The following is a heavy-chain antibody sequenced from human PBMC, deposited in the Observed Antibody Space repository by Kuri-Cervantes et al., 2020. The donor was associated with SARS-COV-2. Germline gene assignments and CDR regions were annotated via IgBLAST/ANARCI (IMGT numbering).Heavy chain of an antibody. J-gene: IGHJ4*02. CDR1: GGTFSSYA. D-gene: IGHD1-7*01. CDR3: ARGLELRSGYFDY. CDR2: IIPILGIA. V-gene: IGHV1-69*04. Sequence: SVKVSCKASGGTFSSYAISWVRQAPGQGLEWMGRIIPILGIANYAQKFQGRVTITSDKSTSTAYMELNSLRSEDTAVYYCARGLELRSGYFDYWGQGTLVTVSS.